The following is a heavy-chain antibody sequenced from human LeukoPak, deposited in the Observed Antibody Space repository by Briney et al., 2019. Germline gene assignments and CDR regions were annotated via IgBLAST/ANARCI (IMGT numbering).Heavy chain of an antibody. CDR2: IFHSGST. Sequence: PSGALSLTCAVPGGSIRSSNWWTWVRQPPGKGLEWIGEIFHSGSTDYNPSLRSRLTISIDKSKNEFSLKLSSVTAADTAVYYGARDRVVRRWHFDLWGRGTLVTVSS. J-gene: IGHJ2*01. V-gene: IGHV4-4*02. CDR3: ARDRVVRRWHFDL. CDR1: GGSIRSSNW. D-gene: IGHD3-22*01.